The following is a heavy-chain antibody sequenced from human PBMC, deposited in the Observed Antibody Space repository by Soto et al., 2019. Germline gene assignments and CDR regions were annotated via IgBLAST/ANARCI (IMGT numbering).Heavy chain of an antibody. CDR1: GFTFSSFG. CDR3: ARDEAEAGMFGPLFDD. Sequence: LSCAASGFTFSSFGMYWVRQAPGKGLEWVAVIWYDGSNKYYTDSVKGRFTISRDNSKNTLYLQMNSLRAEDTAVYYCARDEAEAGMFGPLFDDWGQGTLGTVS. V-gene: IGHV3-33*01. CDR2: IWYDGSNK. D-gene: IGHD6-13*01. J-gene: IGHJ4*02.